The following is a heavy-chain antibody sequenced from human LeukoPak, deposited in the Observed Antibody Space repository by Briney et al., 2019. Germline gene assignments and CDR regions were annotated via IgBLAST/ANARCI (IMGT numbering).Heavy chain of an antibody. J-gene: IGHJ6*02. CDR2: TSSSGNTI. D-gene: IGHD6-19*01. CDR3: ARPYSSGDYYYYGMDV. CDR1: GFTFSSYE. V-gene: IGHV3-48*03. Sequence: GGSLRLSCAASGFTFSSYEMNWVRQAPGKGLEWVSYTSSSGNTIYYADSVKGRFTISRDNAKNSLYLQMNSLRAEDTAVYYCARPYSSGDYYYYGMDVWGQGTTVTVSS.